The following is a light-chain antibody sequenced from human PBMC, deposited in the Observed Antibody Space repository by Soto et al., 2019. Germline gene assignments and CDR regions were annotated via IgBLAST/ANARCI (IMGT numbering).Light chain of an antibody. CDR1: QSVSSTN. CDR3: QQYGSSPLLT. CDR2: GAS. Sequence: EIMLTQSPGTLSLSPGERATLSCRASQSVSSTNLAWYHQKPGQAPRLLIYGASSRATGIPDRFSGSGSGTDFTLTISRLEPEDFVVYYCQQYGSSPLLTFGGGTKVEIK. J-gene: IGKJ4*01. V-gene: IGKV3-20*01.